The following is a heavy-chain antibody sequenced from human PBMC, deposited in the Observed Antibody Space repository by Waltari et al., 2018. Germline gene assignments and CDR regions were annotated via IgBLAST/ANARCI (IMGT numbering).Heavy chain of an antibody. J-gene: IGHJ6*02. CDR1: GGTFSSYA. V-gene: IGHV1-69*12. CDR2: IIPIFGTA. Sequence: QVQLVQSGAEVKKPGSSVTVSCKASGGTFSSYAISWVRQAPGQGLEWMGGIIPIFGTANYAQKFQGRVTITADESTSTAYMELSSLRSEDTAVYYCASMTTVTTYNYYGMDVWGQGTTVTVSS. CDR3: ASMTTVTTYNYYGMDV. D-gene: IGHD4-4*01.